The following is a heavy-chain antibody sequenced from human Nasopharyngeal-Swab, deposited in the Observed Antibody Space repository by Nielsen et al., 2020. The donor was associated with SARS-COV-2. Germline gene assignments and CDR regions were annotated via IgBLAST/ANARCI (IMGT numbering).Heavy chain of an antibody. J-gene: IGHJ4*02. D-gene: IGHD6-19*01. V-gene: IGHV4-30-2*01. CDR2: IYHSGST. CDR3: ARATAVAGTDY. Sequence: WIRQPPGKGLEWIGYIYHSGSTYYNPSLKSRVTISVDRSKNQFSLKLGSVTAADTAVYYCARATAVAGTDYWGQGTLVTVSS.